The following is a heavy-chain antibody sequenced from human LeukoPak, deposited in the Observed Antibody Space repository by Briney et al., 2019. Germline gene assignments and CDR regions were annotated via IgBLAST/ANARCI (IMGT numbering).Heavy chain of an antibody. Sequence: PGRSLRLSCAASGFTFSGYAMHWVRQAPGKGLEWVAVISYDGSIEYYADSVKGRFTISRDNSKTTLYLQMDSLRAEDAAVYYCATNGPGIAVAGYVDYWGQGTLVTVSS. CDR2: ISYDGSIE. J-gene: IGHJ4*02. CDR3: ATNGPGIAVAGYVDY. D-gene: IGHD6-19*01. V-gene: IGHV3-30-3*01. CDR1: GFTFSGYA.